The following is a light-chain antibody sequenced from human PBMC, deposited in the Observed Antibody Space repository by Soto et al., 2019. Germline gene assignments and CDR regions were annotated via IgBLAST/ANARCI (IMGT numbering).Light chain of an antibody. CDR2: GAS. Sequence: EIVLTQSPGTLSLSPGERATLSCRASQRVSSSYLAWYQQKPGQAPRLLIDGASSRATGIPDRFSGSGSGTDFTLTISGLEPEDFAVYYCHQYGSSPRTFGQGTKVEIK. CDR3: HQYGSSPRT. J-gene: IGKJ1*01. CDR1: QRVSSSY. V-gene: IGKV3-20*01.